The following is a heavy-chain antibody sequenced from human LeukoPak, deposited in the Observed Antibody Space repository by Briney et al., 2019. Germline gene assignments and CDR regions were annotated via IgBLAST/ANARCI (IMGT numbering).Heavy chain of an antibody. CDR2: IYYSGST. Sequence: PSETLSLTCTVSGASISSSSYYWGWIRQPPGKGLEWIGSIYYSGSTYYNPSLKSRVTISVDTSKNQFSLKLSSVTAADTAVYYCAREDYGANNWFDPWGQGTLVTVSS. CDR1: GASISSSSYY. V-gene: IGHV4-39*02. CDR3: AREDYGANNWFDP. J-gene: IGHJ5*02. D-gene: IGHD4-17*01.